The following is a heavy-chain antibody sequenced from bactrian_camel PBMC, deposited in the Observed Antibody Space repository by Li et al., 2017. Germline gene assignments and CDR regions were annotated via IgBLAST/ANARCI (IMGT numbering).Heavy chain of an antibody. CDR2: IYVDNGST. V-gene: IGHV3S44*01. CDR1: KYTYTSYC. J-gene: IGHJ6*01. Sequence: DVQLVESGGGSVQAGGSLRLSCLTPKYTYTSYCLGWFREAPGKEREAVASIYVDNGSTRYADSVKGRFTISRDAAKNILFLEMNNLKPEDSAMYHCCEGGSWCIGGPEDFGNWGQGTQVTVS. D-gene: IGHD6*01. CDR3: CEGGSWCIGGPEDFGN.